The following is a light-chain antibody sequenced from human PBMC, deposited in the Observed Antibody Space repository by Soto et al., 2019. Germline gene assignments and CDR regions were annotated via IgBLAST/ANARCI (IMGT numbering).Light chain of an antibody. Sequence: QSALTQPPSASGSPGQSVTISCTGTSSDVGGYNYVSWYQQHPGKAPKLMIYEVSKRPSGVPDRFSGSKSDNTASLTVSGLQAEDEADYYCSSYAGSNNLGVVFGGGTKLTVL. J-gene: IGLJ2*01. CDR2: EVS. CDR1: SSDVGGYNY. V-gene: IGLV2-8*01. CDR3: SSYAGSNNLGVV.